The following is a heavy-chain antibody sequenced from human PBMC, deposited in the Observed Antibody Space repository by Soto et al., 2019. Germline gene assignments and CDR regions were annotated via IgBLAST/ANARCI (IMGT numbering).Heavy chain of an antibody. CDR3: ARDPHSSSSGYFEY. Sequence: QVQLVESGGGVVQPGRSLRLSCAASGFTFSSYGMHWVRQAPGKGLEGVAVIWDDGNDKYYADFVKGRFTISRDNAKKTVHLQMNSRRAEDPAVYDCARDPHSSSSGYFEYWGQGTLVTVSS. CDR1: GFTFSSYG. D-gene: IGHD6-6*01. V-gene: IGHV3-33*01. CDR2: IWDDGNDK. J-gene: IGHJ4*02.